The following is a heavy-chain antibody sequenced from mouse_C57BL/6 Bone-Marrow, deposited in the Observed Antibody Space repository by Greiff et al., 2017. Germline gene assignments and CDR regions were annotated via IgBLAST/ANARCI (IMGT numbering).Heavy chain of an antibody. CDR1: GYTFTDYE. V-gene: IGHV1-15*01. D-gene: IGHD2-3*01. CDR3: TRRGDGYYDWVWFAY. J-gene: IGHJ3*01. Sequence: QVQLKESGAELVRPGASVTLSCKASGYTFTDYEMHWVKQTPVHGLEWIGAIDPETGGTAYNQKFKGKAILTADKSSSTAYMELRSLTSEDSAVYYCTRRGDGYYDWVWFAYWGQGTLVTVAA. CDR2: IDPETGGT.